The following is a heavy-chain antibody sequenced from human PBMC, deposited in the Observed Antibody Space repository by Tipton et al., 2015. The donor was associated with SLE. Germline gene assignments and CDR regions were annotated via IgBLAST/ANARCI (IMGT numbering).Heavy chain of an antibody. Sequence: LRLSCAVYGGSFSGYYWNWIRQPPGKGLEWIGEINHSGSTNYNPSLKSRVTISVDTSKNQFSLKLNSVTAADTAVYYCARGEELNGPYDYWGRGTLVTVSS. CDR1: GGSFSGYY. CDR3: ARGEELNGPYDY. J-gene: IGHJ4*02. CDR2: INHSGST. D-gene: IGHD2-8*01. V-gene: IGHV4-34*01.